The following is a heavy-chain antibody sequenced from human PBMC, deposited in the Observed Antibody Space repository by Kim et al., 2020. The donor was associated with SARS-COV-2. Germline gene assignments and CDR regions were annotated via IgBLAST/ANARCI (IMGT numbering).Heavy chain of an antibody. Sequence: YYNPSLKSRVTISVDTSKNQFSLKLGSVTAADTAVYYCLGVVVVAAPADYWGQGTLVTVSS. D-gene: IGHD2-15*01. CDR3: LGVVVVAAPADY. V-gene: IGHV4-39*07. J-gene: IGHJ4*02.